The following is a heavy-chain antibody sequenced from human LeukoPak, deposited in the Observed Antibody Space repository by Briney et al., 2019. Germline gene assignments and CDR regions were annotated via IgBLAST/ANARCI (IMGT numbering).Heavy chain of an antibody. CDR3: ARDSSSSWSYDAFDI. D-gene: IGHD6-13*01. V-gene: IGHV4-4*07. CDR1: GGSISSYY. J-gene: IGHJ3*02. CDR2: IYTSGST. Sequence: PSETLSLTCTVSGGSISSYYWSWIRQPAGKGLEWIGRIYTSGSTNYNPSLKSRVTMSVDTSKNQFSLKLSSVTAADTAAYYCARDSSSSWSYDAFDIWGQGTMVTVSS.